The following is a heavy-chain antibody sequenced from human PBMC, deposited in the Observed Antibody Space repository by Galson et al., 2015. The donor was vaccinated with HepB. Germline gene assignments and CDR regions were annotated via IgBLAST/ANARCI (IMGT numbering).Heavy chain of an antibody. CDR1: GYTFTSYY. CDR3: ARKGWVGQQHGPPSYYYYGMDV. J-gene: IGHJ6*02. D-gene: IGHD6-13*01. Sequence: SVKVSCKASGYTFTSYYMHWVRQAPGQGLEWMGIINPSGGSTSYAQKFQGRVTMTRDTSTSTVYMELSSLRSEDTAVYYCARKGWVGQQHGPPSYYYYGMDVWGQGTTVTVSS. CDR2: INPSGGST. V-gene: IGHV1-46*01.